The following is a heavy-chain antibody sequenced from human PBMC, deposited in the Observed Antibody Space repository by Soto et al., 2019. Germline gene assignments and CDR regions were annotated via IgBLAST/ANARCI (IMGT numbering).Heavy chain of an antibody. CDR1: GGALSSNA. Sequence: ASVKPSSKAPGGALSSNASSWVRQANEQGLEWMGGIIPIFGTANYAQKFQGRVTITADESTSTAYMELSSLRSEDTAVYYLNIGLASYYYYYGMDVWGQGTTVTVSS. CDR3: NIGLASYYYYYGMDV. V-gene: IGHV1-69*13. J-gene: IGHJ6*02. CDR2: IIPIFGTA. D-gene: IGHD3-10*01.